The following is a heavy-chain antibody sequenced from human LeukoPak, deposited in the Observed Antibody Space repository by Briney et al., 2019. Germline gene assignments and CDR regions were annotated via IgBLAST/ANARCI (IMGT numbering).Heavy chain of an antibody. Sequence: SGTLSLTCTVSGGSISSSSYYWGWIRQPPGKGLEWIGSIYYSGSTYYNPSLKSRVTISVDTSKNQFSLKLRSVTAADTAVYYCVIGVGWQPDYWGQGALVTVSS. CDR2: IYYSGST. CDR3: VIGVGWQPDY. CDR1: GGSISSSSYY. V-gene: IGHV4-39*07. D-gene: IGHD2-15*01. J-gene: IGHJ4*02.